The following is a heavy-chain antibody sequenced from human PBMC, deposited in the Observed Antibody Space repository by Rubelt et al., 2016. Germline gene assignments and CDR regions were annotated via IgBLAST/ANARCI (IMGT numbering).Heavy chain of an antibody. J-gene: IGHJ4*02. D-gene: IGHD4-23*01. CDR1: GGPMNTYS. V-gene: IGHV4-59*01. Sequence: QVQLLQWGAGLLKPSETLSLTCTVSGGPMNTYSWTWVRQAPGRGPEWIGYVHYNGKTDYKPSLKSRVTMSIETYKSQFSLRLTSVTAADTAVYYCARAVGPSTGFDHWGQGILVTVAS. CDR3: ARAVGPSTGFDH. CDR2: VHYNGKT.